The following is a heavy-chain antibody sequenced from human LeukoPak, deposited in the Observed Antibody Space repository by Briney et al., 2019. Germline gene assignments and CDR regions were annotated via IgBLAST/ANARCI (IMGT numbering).Heavy chain of an antibody. CDR3: ARDSFIAAAGTGFDP. J-gene: IGHJ5*02. D-gene: IGHD6-13*01. V-gene: IGHV3-64*01. CDR2: ISSNGGST. CDR1: GFTFSSHA. Sequence: GGSLRLSCAASGFTFSSHAMHWVRQAPGKGLEYVSAISSNGGSTYYANSVKGRFTISRDNSKNTLYLQMGSLRAEDMAVYYCARDSFIAAAGTGFDPWGQGTLVTVSS.